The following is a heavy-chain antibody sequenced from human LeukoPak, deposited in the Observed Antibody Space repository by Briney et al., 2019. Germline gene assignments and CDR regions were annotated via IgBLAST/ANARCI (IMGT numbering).Heavy chain of an antibody. V-gene: IGHV2-5*01. CDR2: IYWNDDK. D-gene: IGHD3-3*01. J-gene: IGHJ4*02. CDR3: AHTYYDFWSGYYLGPHFDY. CDR1: GFSLSTSGVG. Sequence: SGPTLVNPTQTLTLTCTFSGFSLSTSGVGVGWIRQPPGKALEWLALIYWNDDKRYSPSLKSRLTITKDTSKNQVVLTMTNMDPVDTATYYCAHTYYDFWSGYYLGPHFDYWGQGTLVTVSS.